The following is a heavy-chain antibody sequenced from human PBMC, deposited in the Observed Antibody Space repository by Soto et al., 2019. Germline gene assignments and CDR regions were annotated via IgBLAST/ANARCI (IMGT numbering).Heavy chain of an antibody. V-gene: IGHV4-59*02. CDR2: IIHRGTS. J-gene: IGHJ4*02. CDR1: GDSVDHSY. CDR3: ARERRGFGYIDY. D-gene: IGHD3-3*01. Sequence: QVQLQASGPGLVKPSETLTLTCTVSGDSVDHSYWSWIRQSPGKKMEWIGYIIHRGTSKYNPSLNSRVTMSLHTAKNEVSLRLTSVTDADTAIYFCARERRGFGYIDYWGLGTLVTVSS.